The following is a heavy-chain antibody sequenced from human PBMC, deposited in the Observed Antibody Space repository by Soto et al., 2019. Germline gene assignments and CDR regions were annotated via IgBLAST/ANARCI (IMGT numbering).Heavy chain of an antibody. CDR3: ARGISPGTLYFYYGMDV. CDR1: GYTFTSYD. CDR2: MNPNSGNT. Sequence: VASVKVSCKASGYTFTSYDINWVRQATGQGLEWMGWMNPNSGNTGYAQKFQGRVTMTRNTSISTAYMELSSLRSEDTAVYYCARGISPGTLYFYYGMDVWGQGTTVTVSS. V-gene: IGHV1-8*01. D-gene: IGHD6-13*01. J-gene: IGHJ6*02.